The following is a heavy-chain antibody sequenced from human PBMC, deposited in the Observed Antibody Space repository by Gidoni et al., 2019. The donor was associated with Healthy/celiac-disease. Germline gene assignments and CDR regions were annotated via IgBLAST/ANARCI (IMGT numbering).Heavy chain of an antibody. CDR2: INPSGGST. CDR1: GYTFTSSY. D-gene: IGHD3-22*01. J-gene: IGHJ4*02. V-gene: IGHV1-46*01. CDR3: ARDRTSSYYDSSGYYYSFDY. Sequence: QVQLVQSGAEVKKPGASVKVSCKASGYTFTSSYTHWVRQAPGPGLEWSGIINPSGGSTSYAQKFQGRVTMTRDTSTSTVYMELSSLRSEHTAVYYCARDRTSSYYDSSGYYYSFDYWGQGTLVTVSS.